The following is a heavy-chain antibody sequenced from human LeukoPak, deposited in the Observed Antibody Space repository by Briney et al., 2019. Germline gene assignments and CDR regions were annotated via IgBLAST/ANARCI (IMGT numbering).Heavy chain of an antibody. Sequence: PGGSLRLACAASGFTFSSYSMNWVRQAPGKGLEWVSYISSGTNTIYYADSVKGRFTISRDNAKNSLYLQMNSLRAEDTAVYFCASPGDYYDSSGYKNWGQGTLVTVSS. CDR1: GFTFSSYS. V-gene: IGHV3-48*04. CDR2: ISSGTNTI. D-gene: IGHD3-22*01. CDR3: ASPGDYYDSSGYKN. J-gene: IGHJ4*02.